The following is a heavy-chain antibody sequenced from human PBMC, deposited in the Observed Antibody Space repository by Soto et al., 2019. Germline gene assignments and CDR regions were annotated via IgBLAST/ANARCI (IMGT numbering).Heavy chain of an antibody. J-gene: IGHJ4*02. D-gene: IGHD3-10*01. CDR1: SGPISSYN. CDR2: INYSGST. CDR3: ARENYYALDY. Sequence: PSETLSLTCTVSSGPISSYNWNWVRQPPGKGLEWTGFINYSGSTHYNPSLKSRVTISLDTSKNQFSLKLNSVTAADTAVYYCARENYYALDYWGPGTLVTVSS. V-gene: IGHV4-59*01.